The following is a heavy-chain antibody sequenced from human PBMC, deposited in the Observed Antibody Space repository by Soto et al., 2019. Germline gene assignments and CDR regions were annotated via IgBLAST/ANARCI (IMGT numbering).Heavy chain of an antibody. CDR3: ARDAYSSSYNFDY. V-gene: IGHV3-48*02. D-gene: IGHD6-6*01. CDR2: ISSSSTI. J-gene: IGHJ4*02. CDR1: GFTFSSYS. Sequence: PGGSLRLSCAASGFTFSSYSMNWVRQAPGKGLEWVSYISSSSTIYYADSVKGRFTISRDNAKNSLYLQMNSLRDEDTAVYYCARDAYSSSYNFDYWGQGTLVTV.